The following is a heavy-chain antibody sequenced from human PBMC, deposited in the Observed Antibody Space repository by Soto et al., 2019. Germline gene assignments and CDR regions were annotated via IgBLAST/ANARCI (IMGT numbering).Heavy chain of an antibody. CDR2: IKPTGGET. Sequence: ASVKVSCKASGYTFTNYYMHWVRQAPGQGLEWMGIIKPTGGETTYAQKFLGRATMTRDTSTGTLYMELSSLRSEGTAVYYCARGGDIVVVTASTWSLFKPDYWG. V-gene: IGHV1-46*01. D-gene: IGHD2-21*02. CDR3: ARGGDIVVVTASTWSLFKPDY. J-gene: IGHJ4*01. CDR1: GYTFTNYY.